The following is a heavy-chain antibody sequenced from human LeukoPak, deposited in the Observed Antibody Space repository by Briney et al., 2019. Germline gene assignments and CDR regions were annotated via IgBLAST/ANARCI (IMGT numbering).Heavy chain of an antibody. Sequence: ASVKVSCKASGYTFTGYYMHWVRQAPGQGLEWMGWINPNSGGTNYAQKFQGRVTMTRDTSISTAYMELSRLRSDDTAVYYCAASQTYDYYYYVDVWGKGTTVTVSS. CDR2: INPNSGGT. J-gene: IGHJ6*03. CDR1: GYTFTGYY. CDR3: AASQTYDYYYYVDV. V-gene: IGHV1-2*02. D-gene: IGHD3-16*01.